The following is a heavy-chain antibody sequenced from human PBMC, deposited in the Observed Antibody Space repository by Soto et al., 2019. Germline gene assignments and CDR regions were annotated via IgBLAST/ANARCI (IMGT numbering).Heavy chain of an antibody. D-gene: IGHD3-3*01. V-gene: IGHV5-51*01. CDR2: IHPRDSDT. Sequence: GESLKISCKASGYYFTDYWIGWVRQMPGKGLEWMGIIHPRDSDTKYSPSFQGHVTFSVDTSISTAFLQWNSLKASDSAIYYCARQHYDFWSGSDIGSSYFDFWGRGTQVTVSS. CDR3: ARQHYDFWSGSDIGSSYFDF. CDR1: GYYFTDYW. J-gene: IGHJ2*01.